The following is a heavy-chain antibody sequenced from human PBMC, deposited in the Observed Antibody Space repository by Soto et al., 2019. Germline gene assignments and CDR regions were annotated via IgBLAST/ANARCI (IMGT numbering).Heavy chain of an antibody. CDR3: AREVRYHTLDY. CDR1: GGSVSSDNYY. D-gene: IGHD3-9*01. V-gene: IGHV4-61*01. Sequence: QVQLQESGPGLVKPSETLSLTCTVSGGSVSSDNYYWSWIRQPPGKGLEWIGYIYYSGSTNYNPPLKSRVTTSVDTSKTQCSLTLSSVTAADTAVYYCAREVRYHTLDYWGQGTLVTVSS. CDR2: IYYSGST. J-gene: IGHJ4*02.